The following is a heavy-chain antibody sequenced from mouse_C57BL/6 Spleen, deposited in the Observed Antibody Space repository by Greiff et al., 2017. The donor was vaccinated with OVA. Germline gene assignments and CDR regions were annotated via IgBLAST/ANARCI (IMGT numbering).Heavy chain of an antibody. D-gene: IGHD2-5*01. Sequence: VKLQQSGPGLVQPSQSLSITCTVSGFSLTSYGVHWVRQSPGKGREWLGVIWRGGSTDYIAAFMSRLSITKDNPKRQVFYTMNSLHAHDTALYSGATNKDDSNYSGYYDMDYWGQGTSVTVSS. CDR2: IWRGGST. CDR3: ATNKDDSNYSGYYDMDY. V-gene: IGHV2-5*01. CDR1: GFSLTSYG. J-gene: IGHJ4*01.